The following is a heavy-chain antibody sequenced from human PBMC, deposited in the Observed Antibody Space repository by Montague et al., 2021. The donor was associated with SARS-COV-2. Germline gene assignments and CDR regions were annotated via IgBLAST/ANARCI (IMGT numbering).Heavy chain of an antibody. CDR1: GGSISTYS. CDR2: IYSSGST. D-gene: IGHD4-23*01. V-gene: IGHV4-4*07. J-gene: IGHJ6*02. CDR3: ARDYGGYSYYYGLDV. Sequence: SETLFLTCTVSGGSISTYSWSWIRQPAGKGLEWIGRIYSSGSTNYNPSLKSRVTMSVDTSKNKFSLKVSYVTAADTAVYYCARDYGGYSYYYGLDVWGQGTTVTVSS.